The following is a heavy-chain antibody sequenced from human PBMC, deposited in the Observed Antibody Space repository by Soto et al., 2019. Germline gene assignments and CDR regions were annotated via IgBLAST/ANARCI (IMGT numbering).Heavy chain of an antibody. V-gene: IGHV4-59*01. CDR3: ARYRREAVAGYTLDN. D-gene: IGHD6-13*01. CDR1: GGSISSNY. CDR2: VYSSGST. Sequence: VSLTCTVSGGSISSNYWTWIRQPPGKGLEWIGYVYSSGSTNYNPSLKSRVTISEDTSKSQFSLKVNSMTAADTAVYYCARYRREAVAGYTLDNWGQGILVTVSS. J-gene: IGHJ4*02.